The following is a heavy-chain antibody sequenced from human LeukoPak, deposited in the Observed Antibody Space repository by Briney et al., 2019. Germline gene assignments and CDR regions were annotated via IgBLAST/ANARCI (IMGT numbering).Heavy chain of an antibody. D-gene: IGHD6-13*01. Sequence: SETLSLTCTVSGGSISSYYWSWIRQPPGKGLEWIGYIHYSGTTNYNPSLKSRVTISVDTSKNQFSLKLSSVTAADTAVYYCARSAPGIAAAGTLFDYWGQGTLVTVSS. CDR3: ARSAPGIAAAGTLFDY. CDR2: IHYSGTT. CDR1: GGSISSYY. J-gene: IGHJ4*02. V-gene: IGHV4-59*12.